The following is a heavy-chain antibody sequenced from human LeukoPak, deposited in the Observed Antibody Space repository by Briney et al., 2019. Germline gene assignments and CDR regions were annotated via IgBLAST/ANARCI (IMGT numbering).Heavy chain of an antibody. CDR3: ARVLFGGGKYPKSIETDCSSTSCRVHFYNWFDP. D-gene: IGHD2-2*01. CDR2: IYYSGST. Sequence: PPETLSLTCNVSGGSISSSSDYWGWIRQYPGKGLEWNGYIYYSGSTTYNPPLKTRVPISVETSRNQFTSKLSSVTAADTAVYYCARVLFGGGKYPKSIETDCSSTSCRVHFYNWFDPWGQGTLVTVSS. CDR1: GGSISSSSDY. V-gene: IGHV4-31*03. J-gene: IGHJ5*02.